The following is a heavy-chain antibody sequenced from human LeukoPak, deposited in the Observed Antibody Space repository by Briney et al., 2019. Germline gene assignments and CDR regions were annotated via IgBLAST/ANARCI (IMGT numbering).Heavy chain of an antibody. CDR3: ARDRKTGITRTTCDY. J-gene: IGHJ4*02. CDR1: GYTFTSYG. V-gene: IGHV1-18*01. D-gene: IGHD1/OR15-1a*01. CDR2: ISAYNGNT. Sequence: ASVKVSCKASGYTFTSYGIGWVRQAPGQGLEWMGWISAYNGNTNYAQKLQGRVTMTTDTSTSTAYMELRSLRSDDTAVYYCARDRKTGITRTTCDYWGQGTLVTVSS.